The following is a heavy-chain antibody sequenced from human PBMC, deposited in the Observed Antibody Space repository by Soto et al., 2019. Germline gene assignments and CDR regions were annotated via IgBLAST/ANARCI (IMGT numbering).Heavy chain of an antibody. CDR2: IRRDGGEE. V-gene: IGHV3-7*05. Sequence: DVQLMESGGCLVQPGGSLRLSCAASGFTFSYYWMTWVRQAPGKGLEWVANIRRDGGEEHYVDSVKGRFSVSRDNAKDSHYLQINSLRIEDKGLYYCTGDEVYGDSSVYYDVFVIWGQGTMVSVSS. D-gene: IGHD3-22*01. CDR1: GFTFSYYW. CDR3: TGDEVYGDSSVYYDVFVI. J-gene: IGHJ3*02.